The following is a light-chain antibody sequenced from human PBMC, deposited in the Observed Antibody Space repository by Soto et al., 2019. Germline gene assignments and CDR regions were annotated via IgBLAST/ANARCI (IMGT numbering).Light chain of an antibody. V-gene: IGKV1-5*01. CDR1: QTLNRW. Sequence: DIRMTQSPSILSASVGDRVTITCRASQTLNRWLAWYQQKPGKAPKLLIYDASTLQSGVPSRFSGSGSGTEFTLTISTLQPDDFATYYCQQYNSYSVTFGQGTRLEIK. J-gene: IGKJ5*01. CDR3: QQYNSYSVT. CDR2: DAS.